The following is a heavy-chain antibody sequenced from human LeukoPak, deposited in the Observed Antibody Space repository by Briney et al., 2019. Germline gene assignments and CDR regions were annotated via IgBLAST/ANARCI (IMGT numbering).Heavy chain of an antibody. V-gene: IGHV3-73*01. Sequence: GGSLRVSFAASGLNFSGSAMHWVRQASGKRLEWDGRIRSKANSYATAYAASVKGRFTISRDGSKNTAYLQMNSLKTEDTAVYYCTANRPDSSGYQGAFDIWGQGTMVTVSS. J-gene: IGHJ3*02. CDR1: GLNFSGSA. CDR3: TANRPDSSGYQGAFDI. CDR2: IRSKANSYAT. D-gene: IGHD3-22*01.